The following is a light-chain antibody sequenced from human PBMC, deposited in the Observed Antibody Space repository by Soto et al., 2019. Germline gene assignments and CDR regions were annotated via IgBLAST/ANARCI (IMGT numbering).Light chain of an antibody. CDR3: QQADSFPFT. J-gene: IGKJ3*01. V-gene: IGKV1-12*02. Sequence: DIQLTQSPASVSAAVGDRINISCRASQPIKTWLAWYQQKPGKGPKLLIYTASTLETGVPSRFSGSGSGTDFTLPISSLQPEDAAIYSCQQADSFPFTCGPGANV. CDR2: TAS. CDR1: QPIKTW.